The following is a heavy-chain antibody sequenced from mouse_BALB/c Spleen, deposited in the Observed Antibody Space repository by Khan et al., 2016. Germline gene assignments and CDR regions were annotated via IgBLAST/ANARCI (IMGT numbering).Heavy chain of an antibody. J-gene: IGHJ2*01. CDR3: APYGNDVGYLYY. Sequence: QIQLVQSGPELKKPGETVKISCKASGYTFTDYSMHWVKQAPGKGLKWMGWINTETGEPTYADDFKGRFAFSFETSASTAYLQINNLKNEDTATYFRAPYGNDVGYLYYWGQGTTLTVSS. D-gene: IGHD2-10*02. CDR2: INTETGEP. V-gene: IGHV9-2-1*01. CDR1: GYTFTDYS.